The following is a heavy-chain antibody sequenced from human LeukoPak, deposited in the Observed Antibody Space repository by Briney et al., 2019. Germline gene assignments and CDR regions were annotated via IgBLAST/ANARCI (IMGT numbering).Heavy chain of an antibody. D-gene: IGHD6-19*01. CDR2: ISGYNGNT. V-gene: IGHV1-18*01. Sequence: ASVKVSCKASGYRFTSYGITWVRQAPGQGLEWMGWISGYNGNTNYAQKFQGRVTMSTDTSTNTAYMDLRSLRSDDTAVYYCARDGQYTSGWYVHWGQGTLVTVSS. CDR3: ARDGQYTSGWYVH. J-gene: IGHJ5*02. CDR1: GYRFTSYG.